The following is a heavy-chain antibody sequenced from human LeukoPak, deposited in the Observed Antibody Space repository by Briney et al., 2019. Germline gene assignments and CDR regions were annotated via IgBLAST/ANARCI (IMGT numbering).Heavy chain of an antibody. Sequence: ASVKVSCKASGYTFTGYYMHWVRQAPGQGLEWMGWINPNSGGTNYAQKFQGRVTMTRDTSISTAYMEPSRLRSDDTAVYYCAGYCSGGSCYGDYYYYYGMDVWGQGTTVTVSS. CDR1: GYTFTGYY. V-gene: IGHV1-2*02. J-gene: IGHJ6*02. CDR2: INPNSGGT. CDR3: AGYCSGGSCYGDYYYYYGMDV. D-gene: IGHD2-15*01.